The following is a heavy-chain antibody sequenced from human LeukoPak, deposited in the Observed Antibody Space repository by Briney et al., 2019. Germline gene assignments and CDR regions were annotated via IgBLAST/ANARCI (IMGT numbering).Heavy chain of an antibody. CDR1: GFSLTAYE. J-gene: IGHJ3*02. CDR3: ARDRRVGATWSVGAFDI. V-gene: IGHV3-48*03. CDR2: ISSSGDSI. D-gene: IGHD1-26*01. Sequence: GGSLRLSCAASGFSLTAYEMNWVRQAPGKGLEWVSYISSSGDSIYYADSVKGRFTISRDNANNSLSLQMNSLRAEDTDIYYCARDRRVGATWSVGAFDILGQGTTVTVSS.